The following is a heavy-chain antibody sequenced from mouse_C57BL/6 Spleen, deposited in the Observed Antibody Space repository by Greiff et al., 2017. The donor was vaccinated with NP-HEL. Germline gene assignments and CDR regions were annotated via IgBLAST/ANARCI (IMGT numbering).Heavy chain of an antibody. Sequence: VHVKQSGAELVRPGASVKLSCTASGFNIKDDYMHWVKQRPEQGLEWIGWIDPENGDTEYASKFQGKATITADTSSNTAYLQLSSLTSEDTAVYYCTTPMITSRYFDVWGTGTTVTVSS. J-gene: IGHJ1*03. D-gene: IGHD2-4*01. V-gene: IGHV14-4*01. CDR1: GFNIKDDY. CDR2: IDPENGDT. CDR3: TTPMITSRYFDV.